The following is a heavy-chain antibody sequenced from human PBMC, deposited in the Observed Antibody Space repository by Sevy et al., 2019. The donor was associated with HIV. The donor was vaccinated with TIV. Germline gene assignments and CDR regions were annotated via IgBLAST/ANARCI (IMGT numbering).Heavy chain of an antibody. CDR2: ISAYNGNT. V-gene: IGHV1-18*01. CDR3: ARDEGVVVVAATVFDY. D-gene: IGHD2-15*01. CDR1: GYTFTSYG. J-gene: IGHJ4*02. Sequence: ASVKVSCKASGYTFTSYGISWMRQAPGQGLEWMGWISAYNGNTNYAQKLQGRVTMTTDTSTSTAYMELRSLRSDDTAVYYCARDEGVVVVAATVFDYWGQGTLVTVSS.